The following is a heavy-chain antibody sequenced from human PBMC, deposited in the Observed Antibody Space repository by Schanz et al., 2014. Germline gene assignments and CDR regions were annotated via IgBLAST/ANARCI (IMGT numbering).Heavy chain of an antibody. Sequence: QVQLVQSEAEVKKPGSSVKVSFKASGGTFSSYTISWLRQAPGQGLEWMGRIIPILGIANYAQNFQGRVTITADKSTSTAYMELTSLRSEDTAVYYCARSGSSNWYFFDYWGQGTLVTVSS. V-gene: IGHV1-69*02. CDR2: IIPILGIA. J-gene: IGHJ4*02. D-gene: IGHD6-13*01. CDR1: GGTFSSYT. CDR3: ARSGSSNWYFFDY.